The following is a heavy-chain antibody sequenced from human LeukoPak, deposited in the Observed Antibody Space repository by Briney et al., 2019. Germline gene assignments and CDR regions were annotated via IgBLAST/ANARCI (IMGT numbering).Heavy chain of an antibody. D-gene: IGHD6-13*01. J-gene: IGHJ4*02. CDR3: AKSPRRGPDSS. CDR1: GFTFSSYA. CDR2: ICGNGCRT. Sequence: PGGPLRLSCAASGFTFSSYAMSWVRQAPGKGLEWVSAICGNGCRTYYADSVKGRFTISRDNSKNTLYLQMNSLRAEDTAVYYCAKSPRRGPDSSWGQGTLVTV. V-gene: IGHV3-23*01.